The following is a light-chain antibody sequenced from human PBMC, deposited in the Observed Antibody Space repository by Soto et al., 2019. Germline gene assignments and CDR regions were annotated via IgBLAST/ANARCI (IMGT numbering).Light chain of an antibody. J-gene: IGKJ3*01. V-gene: IGKV3-20*01. CDR1: QSVTSSY. CDR3: HQYGSSTLT. CDR2: GAS. Sequence: EIVLTQSPGTLSLSPGERATLTCRASQSVTSSYLAWYQQKPGQAPRLLMYGASSRATGIPERFSGSGSGTDFTLTISRLEPEDFAVYYCHQYGSSTLTLGPGTMWIS.